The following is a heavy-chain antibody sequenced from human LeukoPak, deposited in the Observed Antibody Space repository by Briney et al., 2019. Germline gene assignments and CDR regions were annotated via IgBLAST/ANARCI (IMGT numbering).Heavy chain of an antibody. D-gene: IGHD3-9*01. CDR3: ARDLPPYDILTGTTYGMDV. Sequence: SETLSLTCTVSGGSISSSSYYWGWIRQPPGKGLEWIGSIYYSGSTYYNPSLKSRVTISVDTSKNQFSLKLSSVTAADTAVYYCARDLPPYDILTGTTYGMDVWGQGTTVTVSS. CDR1: GGSISSSSYY. V-gene: IGHV4-39*07. CDR2: IYYSGST. J-gene: IGHJ6*02.